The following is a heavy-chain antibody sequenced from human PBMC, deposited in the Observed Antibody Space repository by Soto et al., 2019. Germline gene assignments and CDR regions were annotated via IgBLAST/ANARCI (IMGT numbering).Heavy chain of an antibody. D-gene: IGHD5-12*01. V-gene: IGHV1-69*12. Sequence: QVLLVQSGAEVKKPGSSVKVSCKASGGTFNSYAFSWVRQAPGQGLEWMGGIIPIFGTPNYAQKFQGRVTITADESPSTAYMELSALRSEDTAVYYCARRSENGYNYDFDYWGQGTLVTVSS. CDR2: IIPIFGTP. CDR3: ARRSENGYNYDFDY. CDR1: GGTFNSYA. J-gene: IGHJ4*02.